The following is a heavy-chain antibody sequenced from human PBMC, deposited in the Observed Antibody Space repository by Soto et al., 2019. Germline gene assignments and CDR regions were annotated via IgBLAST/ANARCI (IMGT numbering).Heavy chain of an antibody. D-gene: IGHD3-10*01. CDR2: ISAYNGNT. J-gene: IGHJ3*02. CDR3: ARDINYYGSGSYVFAFDI. CDR1: GYTFTSYG. V-gene: IGHV1-18*01. Sequence: ASVKVSCKASGYTFTSYGISWVRQAPGQGLEWMGWISAYNGNTNYAQKLQGRVTMTTDTSTSTAYMELRSLRSDDTAVYYCARDINYYGSGSYVFAFDIWGQGTMVTVSS.